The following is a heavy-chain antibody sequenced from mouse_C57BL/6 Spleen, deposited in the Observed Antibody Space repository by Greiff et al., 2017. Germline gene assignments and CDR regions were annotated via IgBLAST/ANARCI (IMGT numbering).Heavy chain of an antibody. CDR3: ARPGVVATDAMDY. D-gene: IGHD1-1*01. CDR2: IDPSDSYT. J-gene: IGHJ4*01. Sequence: QVQLQQPGAELVKPGASVKLSCKASGYTFTSYWMQWVKQRPGQGLEWIGEIDPSDSYTNYNQKFKGKATLTVDTSSSTASMQLSSLTSEDSAVYYCARPGVVATDAMDYWGQGTSVTVSS. V-gene: IGHV1-50*01. CDR1: GYTFTSYW.